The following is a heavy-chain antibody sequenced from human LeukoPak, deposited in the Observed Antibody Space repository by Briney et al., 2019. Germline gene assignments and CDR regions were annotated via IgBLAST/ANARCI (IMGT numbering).Heavy chain of an antibody. J-gene: IGHJ6*02. D-gene: IGHD3-22*01. V-gene: IGHV4-39*07. CDR2: INHSGST. Sequence: ASETLSLTCTVSGGSISSSSYYWSWIRQPPGKGLEWIGEINHSGSTNYNPSLKSRVTISVDTSKNQFSLKLSSVTAADTAVYYCARRFGGYGVLYYYYYGMDVWGQGTTVTVSS. CDR1: GGSISSSSYY. CDR3: ARRFGGYGVLYYYYYGMDV.